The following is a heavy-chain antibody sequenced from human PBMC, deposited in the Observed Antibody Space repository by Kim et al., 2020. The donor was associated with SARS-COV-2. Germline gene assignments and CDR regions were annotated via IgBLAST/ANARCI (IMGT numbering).Heavy chain of an antibody. D-gene: IGHD5-12*01. CDR3: ARGHYVEMATITL. J-gene: IGHJ4*02. Sequence: GGSLRLSCAASGFTFSSYAMHWVRQAPGKGLEWVAVISYDGSNKYYADSVKGRFTISRDNSKNTLYLQMNSLRAEDTAVYYCARGHYVEMATITLWGQGTLVTVSS. V-gene: IGHV3-30*04. CDR2: ISYDGSNK. CDR1: GFTFSSYA.